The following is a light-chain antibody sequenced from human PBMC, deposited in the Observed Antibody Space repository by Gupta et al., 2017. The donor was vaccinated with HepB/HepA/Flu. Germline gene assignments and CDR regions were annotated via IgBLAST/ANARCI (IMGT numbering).Light chain of an antibody. CDR3: QHYDNLLI. CDR1: QDISNY. J-gene: IGKJ4*01. CDR2: DAS. V-gene: IGKV1-33*01. Sequence: DIQMTQSPSSLSASVGDRVTITCQASQDISNYLNWYQQKPGKAPKLLIYDASNLETGVPSRFSGSGSGTDFTFTISILQPEDIATYYCQHYDNLLIFGGGTKVEIK.